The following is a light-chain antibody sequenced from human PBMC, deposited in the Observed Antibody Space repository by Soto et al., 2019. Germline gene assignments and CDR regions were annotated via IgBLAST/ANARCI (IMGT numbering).Light chain of an antibody. J-gene: IGLJ2*01. CDR1: SNDIGGYNY. CDR2: DVS. Sequence: QSALTQPASVSGSPGQSITISCTGTSNDIGGYNYVSWYQQHPGKVPKLMIYDVSDRPSGISNRFSGSTSGNTASLTISGLQAEDAADYYCSSFTGSGTVVFGGGTKLTVL. CDR3: SSFTGSGTVV. V-gene: IGLV2-14*03.